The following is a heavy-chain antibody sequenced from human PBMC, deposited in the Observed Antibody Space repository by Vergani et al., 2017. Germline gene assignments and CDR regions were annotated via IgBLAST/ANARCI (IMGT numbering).Heavy chain of an antibody. CDR2: INPSGVT. CDR3: ARGSTLYGSGARRAQQRRYAMDV. Sequence: QVQLQQWGAGLVKPSETLSLTCAVSGDSLRGYYWNWIRQPPGKVLEWIGKINPSGVTIFNPSLKSRVSMSIDTSKSLFSLKLDSLVAAATAVYYFARGSTLYGSGARRAQQRRYAMDVWGQGTTVTVSS. D-gene: IGHD2/OR15-2a*01. V-gene: IGHV4-34*01. CDR1: GDSLRGYY. J-gene: IGHJ6*02.